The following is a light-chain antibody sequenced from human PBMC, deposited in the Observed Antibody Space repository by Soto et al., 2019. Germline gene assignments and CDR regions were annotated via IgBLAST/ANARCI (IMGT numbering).Light chain of an antibody. V-gene: IGKV3-15*01. CDR1: QSVSTN. CDR2: GAS. J-gene: IGKJ2*01. Sequence: VMTQSPAILSVSPGERATLSCRAGQSVSTNVAWYQQIPGQTPRLLIYGASTRATGIPVRFSGSGSGTEFTLTISSLQSEDFAVYYCHQYDDGPYTFGQGTKVDIK. CDR3: HQYDDGPYT.